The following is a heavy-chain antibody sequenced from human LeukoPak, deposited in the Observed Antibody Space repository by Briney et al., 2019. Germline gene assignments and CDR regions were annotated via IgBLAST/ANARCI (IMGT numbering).Heavy chain of an antibody. CDR2: INPNNGGT. J-gene: IGHJ4*02. CDR1: GYTFNGYY. Sequence: ASVKVSCKSSGYTFNGYYMHWVRQAPGQGLEWMGWINPNNGGTKYAQNFQGRVTMTRDTSISTAYMELDRLRFDDTAVYYCSRDSGEVPDYWGQGTLVTVSS. D-gene: IGHD3-10*01. V-gene: IGHV1-2*02. CDR3: SRDSGEVPDY.